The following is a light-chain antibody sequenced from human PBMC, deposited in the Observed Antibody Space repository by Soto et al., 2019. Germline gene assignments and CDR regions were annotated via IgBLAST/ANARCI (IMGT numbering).Light chain of an antibody. Sequence: IQMTQSPSILSASVGDRVTITCRASQSIGSWLAWYQHKPGKAPKLLIYKASSLESGVPLRFSGSGSGTEFTLTISSLQPDDFATYYCQQYNSFSSWMFGQGTKVDIK. J-gene: IGKJ1*01. CDR3: QQYNSFSSWM. CDR1: QSIGSW. V-gene: IGKV1-5*03. CDR2: KAS.